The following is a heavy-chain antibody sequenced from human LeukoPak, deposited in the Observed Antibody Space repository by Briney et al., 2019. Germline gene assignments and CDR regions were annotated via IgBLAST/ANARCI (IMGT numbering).Heavy chain of an antibody. J-gene: IGHJ4*02. CDR1: GYTFTSYG. CDR2: ISAYNGNT. Sequence: ASVKVSCKASGYTFTSYGISWVRQAPGRGLEWMGWISAYNGNTNYAQKLQGRVTMTTDTSTSTAYMELRSLRFDDTAVYYCAKDFLGERYYYDSSGWYYFDYWGQGTLVTVSS. CDR3: AKDFLGERYYYDSSGWYYFDY. D-gene: IGHD3-22*01. V-gene: IGHV1-18*01.